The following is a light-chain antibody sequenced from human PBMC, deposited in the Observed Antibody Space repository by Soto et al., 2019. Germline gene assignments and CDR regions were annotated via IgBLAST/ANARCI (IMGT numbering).Light chain of an antibody. CDR1: SSDVGGYNY. V-gene: IGLV2-8*01. CDR2: EVS. CDR3: AAWDDSLSVL. Sequence: QSALTQPPSASGSPGQSVTISCTGTSSDVGGYNYVSWYQQHPGKAPKLMIYEVSKRPSGVPDRFSGSKSGNTASLTVSGLQAEDEADYYCAAWDDSLSVLFGGGTKLTVL. J-gene: IGLJ2*01.